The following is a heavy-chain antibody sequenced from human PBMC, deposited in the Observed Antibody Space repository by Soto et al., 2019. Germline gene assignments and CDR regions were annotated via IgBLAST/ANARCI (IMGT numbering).Heavy chain of an antibody. Sequence: GSSQITYYWSWIRQPPGKGLEWIGYIYYSGNTNYNPPLKRRVIISVDTSKNQFSLKLSSVTAADTAVYYCAILSYSSSWFSFDYWGQGTLVTVSS. CDR2: IYYSGNT. CDR1: GSSQITYY. D-gene: IGHD6-13*01. V-gene: IGHV4-59*08. J-gene: IGHJ4*02. CDR3: AILSYSSSWFSFDY.